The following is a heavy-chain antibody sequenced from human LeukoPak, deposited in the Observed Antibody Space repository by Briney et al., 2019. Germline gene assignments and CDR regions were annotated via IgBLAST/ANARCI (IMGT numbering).Heavy chain of an antibody. CDR1: GFAFSNYW. CDR3: AKDHPRDSGSYAY. J-gene: IGHJ4*02. CDR2: INIGGNT. Sequence: GGSLRLSCAASGFAFSNYWMSWVRQAPGKGLEWVSLINIGGNTYYADSVKGRFTISRDNSKNTLNLQMNSLRAEDTAVYYCAKDHPRDSGSYAYWGQGTLVTVSS. D-gene: IGHD1-26*01. V-gene: IGHV3-66*01.